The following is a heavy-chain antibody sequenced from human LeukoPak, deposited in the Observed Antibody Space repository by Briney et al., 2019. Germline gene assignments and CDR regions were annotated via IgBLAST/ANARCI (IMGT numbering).Heavy chain of an antibody. CDR3: AKGPRVVPAAKEFDY. D-gene: IGHD2-2*01. J-gene: IGHJ4*02. V-gene: IGHV3-30*02. Sequence: PGGSLRLSCAASGFTFSSYGMHWVRQAPGKGLEWVAFIRYDGSNKYYADSVKGRFTISRDNSKNTLYLQMNSLRAEDTAAYYCAKGPRVVPAAKEFDYWGQGTLVTVSS. CDR1: GFTFSSYG. CDR2: IRYDGSNK.